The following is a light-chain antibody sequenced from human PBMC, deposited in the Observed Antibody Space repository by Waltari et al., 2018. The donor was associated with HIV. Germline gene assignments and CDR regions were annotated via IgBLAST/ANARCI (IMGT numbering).Light chain of an antibody. Sequence: QTVVTQEPSFSVSPGGTITLTCGLSSGSASSGYYPSWYQQTTGQPPRTLIYNTDTRSSGVPDRFSGSIVGNKAALTITGAQSEDESDYYCLLYMASGRVFGGGTRLTVL. V-gene: IGLV8-61*01. CDR1: SGSASSGYY. CDR3: LLYMASGRV. CDR2: NTD. J-gene: IGLJ3*02.